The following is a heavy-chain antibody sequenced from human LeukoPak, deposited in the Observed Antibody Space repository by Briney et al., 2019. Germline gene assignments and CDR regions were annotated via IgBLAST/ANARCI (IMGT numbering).Heavy chain of an antibody. CDR3: AKAYDSSGYLPDY. J-gene: IGHJ4*02. Sequence: GGSLRLSCAASGFTLSSYAMSWVRQAPGKGLEWVSAISGSGGSTYYADSVKGRFTISRDNSKNTLYLQMNSLRAEDTAVYYCAKAYDSSGYLPDYWGQGTLVTVSS. D-gene: IGHD3-22*01. CDR1: GFTLSSYA. V-gene: IGHV3-23*01. CDR2: ISGSGGST.